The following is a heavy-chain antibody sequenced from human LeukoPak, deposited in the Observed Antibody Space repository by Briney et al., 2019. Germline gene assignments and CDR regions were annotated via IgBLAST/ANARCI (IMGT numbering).Heavy chain of an antibody. CDR1: GGSISSSSYY. J-gene: IGHJ6*03. V-gene: IGHV4-39*07. D-gene: IGHD6-25*01. Sequence: SETLSLTCTVSGGSISSSSYYWSWIRQPPGKGLEWIGSIYYSGSTYYNPSLKSRVTISVDTSKNQFSLKLSSVTAADTAVYYCARAQAARRYYYYYMDVWGKGTTVTVS. CDR2: IYYSGST. CDR3: ARAQAARRYYYYYMDV.